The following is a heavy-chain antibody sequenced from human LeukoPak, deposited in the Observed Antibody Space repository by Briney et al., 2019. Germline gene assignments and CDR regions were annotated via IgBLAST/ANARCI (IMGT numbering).Heavy chain of an antibody. D-gene: IGHD6-13*01. Sequence: ASVKVSCKASGYTFTSFGISWVRQAPGQGLEWMGWIGAYNGNTKYGQKLQGRVTMTTDTSTSTAYMELRSLRSDDAAVYYCARDQMNIAAAGAYFDYWVQGTLVTVSS. CDR3: ARDQMNIAAAGAYFDY. CDR1: GYTFTSFG. V-gene: IGHV1-18*01. CDR2: IGAYNGNT. J-gene: IGHJ4*02.